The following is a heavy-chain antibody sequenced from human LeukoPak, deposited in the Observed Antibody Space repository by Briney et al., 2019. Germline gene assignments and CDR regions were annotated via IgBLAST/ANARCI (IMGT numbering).Heavy chain of an antibody. D-gene: IGHD4-17*01. CDR1: GYTFTSYY. Sequence: ASVKVSCKASGYTFTSYYMHWVRQAPGQGLEWMGIINPSGGSTSYAQKFQGRVTMTRDTSTSTVYMELSSLRSEDTAVYYCARDQVVTTVTYYYYYGMDVWGQGTTVTVSS. CDR2: INPSGGST. J-gene: IGHJ6*02. CDR3: ARDQVVTTVTYYYYYGMDV. V-gene: IGHV1-46*01.